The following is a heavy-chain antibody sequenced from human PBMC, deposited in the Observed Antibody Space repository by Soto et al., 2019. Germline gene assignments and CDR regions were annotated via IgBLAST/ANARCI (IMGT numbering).Heavy chain of an antibody. D-gene: IGHD2-21*02. CDR1: GYTFTSYA. V-gene: IGHV1-3*01. Sequence: GASVKVSCKASGYTFTSYAMHWVRQAPGQRLEWMGWINAGNGNTKYSQKFQGRVTITRDTSASTAYMELSSLRSEDTAVYYCARGGIAYCGGDCYSYWGQGTLVTVSS. J-gene: IGHJ4*02. CDR3: ARGGIAYCGGDCYSY. CDR2: INAGNGNT.